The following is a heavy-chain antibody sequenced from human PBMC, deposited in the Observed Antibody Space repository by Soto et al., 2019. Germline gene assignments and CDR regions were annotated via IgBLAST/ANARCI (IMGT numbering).Heavy chain of an antibody. CDR3: APHVSCSGGSCQYDAFDI. V-gene: IGHV3-23*01. Sequence: VQVLESGGGLVQPGGSLRLSCEASGFTFSSHVMTWIRQAPGKGPEWVSTITADGGTYYADSVKGRFAMSRDTSKSTLYLQMNSLGAEDTAAYYCAPHVSCSGGSCQYDAFDIRGQGTMVTVSS. J-gene: IGHJ3*02. D-gene: IGHD2-15*01. CDR1: GFTFSSHV. CDR2: ITADGGT.